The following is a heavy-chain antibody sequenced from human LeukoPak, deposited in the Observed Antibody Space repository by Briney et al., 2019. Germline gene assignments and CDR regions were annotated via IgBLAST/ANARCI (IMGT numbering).Heavy chain of an antibody. CDR1: GHRFTNHW. J-gene: IGHJ5*02. D-gene: IGHD1-26*01. Sequence: GESLKISCEVSGHRFTNHWIGWVRQMPGKGLEWMGIINLGDSDTKYSPSFQGQVTISLDKSISTAYLQWRSLKASDTAMYYCARRPYSGSPNWFDPWGQGTLVTVPS. CDR2: INLGDSDT. V-gene: IGHV5-51*01. CDR3: ARRPYSGSPNWFDP.